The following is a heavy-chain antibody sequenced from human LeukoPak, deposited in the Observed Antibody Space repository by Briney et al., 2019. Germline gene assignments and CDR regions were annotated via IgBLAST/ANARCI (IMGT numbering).Heavy chain of an antibody. CDR3: AYMSSDY. V-gene: IGHV3-30*03. J-gene: IGHJ4*02. D-gene: IGHD2-2*02. Sequence: GGSLRLSCAASGFTFSSYGMHWVRQAPGKGLEGVAVISYDGSNKYYADSVKGRFTISRDNSKNTLYLQMNSLRAEDTAVYYCAYMSSDYWGQGTLVTVSS. CDR2: ISYDGSNK. CDR1: GFTFSSYG.